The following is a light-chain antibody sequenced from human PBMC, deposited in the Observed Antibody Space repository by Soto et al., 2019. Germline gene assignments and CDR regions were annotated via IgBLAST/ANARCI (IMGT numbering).Light chain of an antibody. V-gene: IGKV1-39*01. CDR2: AAP. Sequence: DIQMTQSPSSLSASVGDRVTITCRASQSIATYLHWYQQKPGKAPKLLIYAAPSLLSGVPSRFSDSGSGTDFTLSTSTLQPEDFASYSCQQSYSSPFTFGPGTKVDIK. CDR3: QQSYSSPFT. J-gene: IGKJ3*01. CDR1: QSIATY.